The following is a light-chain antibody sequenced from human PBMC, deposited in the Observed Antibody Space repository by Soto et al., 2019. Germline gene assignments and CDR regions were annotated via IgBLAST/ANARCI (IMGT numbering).Light chain of an antibody. CDR3: LQSYSLPLT. V-gene: IGKV1-39*01. Sequence: DIQMTQSPSSLSASVGDRVAITCRSSQSISDYLNWYQQKPGKALKLVIYGASNLQSGVPPRFSGSGSVSEFTLTISGLQPDDFAIYFCLQSYSLPLTFGPGTKVDV. J-gene: IGKJ3*01. CDR2: GAS. CDR1: QSISDY.